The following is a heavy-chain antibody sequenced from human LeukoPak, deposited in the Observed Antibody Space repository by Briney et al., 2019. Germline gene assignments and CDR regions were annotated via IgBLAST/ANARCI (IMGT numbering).Heavy chain of an antibody. CDR3: AKDPLPFGASTDWFDP. V-gene: IGHV3-30*18. CDR1: GFTFSSYG. Sequence: GRSLRLSCAASGFTFSSYGMHWVRQAPGKGLEWVAVISYDGSNKYYADSVKGRFTISRDNSKNTLYLQMNSLRAEDTAVYYCAKDPLPFGASTDWFDPWGQGTLVTVSS. D-gene: IGHD3-3*01. CDR2: ISYDGSNK. J-gene: IGHJ5*02.